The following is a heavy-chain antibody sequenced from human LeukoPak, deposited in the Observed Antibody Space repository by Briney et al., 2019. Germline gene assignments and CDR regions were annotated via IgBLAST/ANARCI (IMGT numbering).Heavy chain of an antibody. CDR2: ISGSGGST. D-gene: IGHD3-10*01. Sequence: QPGGSLRLSCAASGFTFSSYAMSWVRQAPGKGLEWVSAISGSGGSTYYADSVKGRFTISRDNSKNTLHLQMNSLRAEDTAVYYCAKDPVAYYYGSGPLWGQGTLVTVSS. CDR1: GFTFSSYA. J-gene: IGHJ4*02. V-gene: IGHV3-23*01. CDR3: AKDPVAYYYGSGPL.